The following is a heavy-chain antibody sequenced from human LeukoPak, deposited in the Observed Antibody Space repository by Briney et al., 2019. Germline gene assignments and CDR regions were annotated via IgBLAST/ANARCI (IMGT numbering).Heavy chain of an antibody. CDR1: GGCLSSSSYY. Sequence: SETLSLTCAVSGGCLSSSSYYWAWIRQPPGKGLEWIGSIYHDGSTYSNPSLEGRVTISVDTSKNQFSLKLTSVTAADTAMYHCARRAHVGEPAAWGQGTLVTVSS. J-gene: IGHJ5*02. CDR2: IYHDGST. D-gene: IGHD2-15*01. CDR3: ARRAHVGEPAA. V-gene: IGHV4-39*01.